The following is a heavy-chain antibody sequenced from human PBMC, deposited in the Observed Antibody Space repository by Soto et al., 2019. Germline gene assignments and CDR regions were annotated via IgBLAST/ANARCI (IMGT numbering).Heavy chain of an antibody. Sequence: QVQLQESGPGLVKPSQTLSLTCTISGGSISSGDYYWSWFRQPPGKGLEWIGYIYHSGSTYYNPSIKIRVTISMATSKNQFSLTVTSVTAADTAMDYCATVGSTWPNWFSDLWGRGTLVTVSS. D-gene: IGHD6-13*01. CDR1: GGSISSGDYY. CDR3: ATVGSTWPNWFSDL. V-gene: IGHV4-30-4*01. J-gene: IGHJ2*01. CDR2: IYHSGST.